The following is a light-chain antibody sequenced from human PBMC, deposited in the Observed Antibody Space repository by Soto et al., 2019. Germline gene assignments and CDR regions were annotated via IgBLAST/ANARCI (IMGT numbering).Light chain of an antibody. J-gene: IGKJ2*01. CDR2: AAA. V-gene: IGKV1-8*01. Sequence: AIRMTQSPSSFSASTGDRVTITCRASQDISSYLAWYQQKVGKAPKLLIYAAATLQRGVPSRFSGRGSGTDFTLTISRLQSEDFATYYCQQYFSYPYTFGQGTKLEI. CDR1: QDISSY. CDR3: QQYFSYPYT.